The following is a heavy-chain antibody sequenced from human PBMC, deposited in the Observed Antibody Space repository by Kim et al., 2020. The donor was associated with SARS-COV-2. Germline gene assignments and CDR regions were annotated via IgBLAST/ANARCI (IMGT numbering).Heavy chain of an antibody. CDR2: LSGSGSNT. CDR3: VKGHRSDSFDI. V-gene: IGHV3-23*01. Sequence: GGSLRLSCVVSGLKFSSYVMHWVRQAPGKGLEWVSGLSGSGSNTDYTDSVKGRFTISRDNSKNTLYLQMNSLTAEDTALYYCVKGHRSDSFDIWGQGTLVTVSS. CDR1: GLKFSSYV. J-gene: IGHJ3*02.